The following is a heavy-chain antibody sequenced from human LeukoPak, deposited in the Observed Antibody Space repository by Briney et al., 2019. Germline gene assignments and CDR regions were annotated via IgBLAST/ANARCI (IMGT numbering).Heavy chain of an antibody. D-gene: IGHD4-11*01. CDR1: GFTVSSNY. V-gene: IGHV3-66*01. CDR3: AKDYSNYPTYYFDY. Sequence: GGSLRLSCAASGFTVSSNYMSWVRQAPGKGLEWVSVIYSGGSTYYADSVKGRFTISRDNSKNTLYLQMNSLRAEDTAVYYCAKDYSNYPTYYFDYWGQGTLVTVSS. J-gene: IGHJ4*02. CDR2: IYSGGST.